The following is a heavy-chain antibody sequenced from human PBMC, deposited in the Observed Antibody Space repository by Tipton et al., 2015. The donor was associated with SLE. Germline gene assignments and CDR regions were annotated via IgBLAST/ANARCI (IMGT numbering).Heavy chain of an antibody. Sequence: SLRLSCAASGFDFDNYGMNWVRQAPGKGLEWVSAISGSGVDPYYADSVKGRFTISRDNSKNTLYLQMNSLRAEDTAVYYCARRRFSNSYYYYGKDVWGQGTTVTVSS. J-gene: IGHJ6*02. D-gene: IGHD4-11*01. V-gene: IGHV3-23*01. CDR1: GFDFDNYG. CDR3: ARRRFSNSYYYYGKDV. CDR2: ISGSGVDP.